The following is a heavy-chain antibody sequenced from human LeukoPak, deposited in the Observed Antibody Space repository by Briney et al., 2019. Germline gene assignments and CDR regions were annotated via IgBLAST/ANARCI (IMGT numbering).Heavy chain of an antibody. Sequence: ASVKVSCKASGYTFTSYAMNWVRQAPGQGLEWMGWINTNTGNPTYAQGFTGRFVFSLDTSVSTAYLQISSLKAEDTAVYYCARDTHSSWYYSLSGYFDYWGQGTLVTVSS. V-gene: IGHV7-4-1*02. CDR1: GYTFTSYA. CDR3: ARDTHSSWYYSLSGYFDY. J-gene: IGHJ4*02. D-gene: IGHD6-13*01. CDR2: INTNTGNP.